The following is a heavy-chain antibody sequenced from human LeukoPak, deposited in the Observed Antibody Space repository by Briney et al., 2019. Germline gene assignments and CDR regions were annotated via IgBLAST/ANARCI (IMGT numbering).Heavy chain of an antibody. J-gene: IGHJ4*02. V-gene: IGHV3-7*05. CDR1: GFTFSSYW. D-gene: IGHD4-17*01. CDR3: ARDKTVTTSLDY. Sequence: GRSLRLSCAASGFTFSSYWMNWVRQAPGKGLQWVANINQDESEIYYGDSVKGRFTISRDNAKNSLYLQMNSLRAEDTAVYYCARDKTVTTSLDYWGQGTLVTVSS. CDR2: INQDESEI.